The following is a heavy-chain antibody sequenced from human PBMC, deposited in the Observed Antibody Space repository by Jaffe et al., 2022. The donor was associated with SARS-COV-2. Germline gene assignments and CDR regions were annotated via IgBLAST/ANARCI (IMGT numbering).Heavy chain of an antibody. CDR3: ARDAYSGSYSWPFDY. J-gene: IGHJ4*02. V-gene: IGHV3-21*01. CDR1: GFTFSSYS. CDR2: ISSSSSYI. D-gene: IGHD1-26*01. Sequence: EVQLVESGGGLVKPGGSLRLSCAASGFTFSSYSMNWVRQAPGKGLEWVSSISSSSSYIYYADSVKGRFTISRDNAKNSLYLQMNSLRAEDTAVYYCARDAYSGSYSWPFDYWGQGTLVTVSS.